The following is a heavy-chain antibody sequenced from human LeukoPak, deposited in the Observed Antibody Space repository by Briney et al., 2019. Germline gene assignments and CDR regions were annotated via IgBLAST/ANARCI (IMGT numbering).Heavy chain of an antibody. J-gene: IGHJ5*02. Sequence: SETLSLTCTVSGGSISSSSYYWGWIRQPPGKGVGWSGSIYYSGSTYYNPSLKSRVTISVDTSKNQFSLTLGSVTAADTAVYYCARDPFARYCSTPHCPGAWGQGTLVTVSS. V-gene: IGHV4-39*07. CDR3: ARDPFARYCSTPHCPGA. D-gene: IGHD2-8*01. CDR2: IYYSGST. CDR1: GGSISSSSYY.